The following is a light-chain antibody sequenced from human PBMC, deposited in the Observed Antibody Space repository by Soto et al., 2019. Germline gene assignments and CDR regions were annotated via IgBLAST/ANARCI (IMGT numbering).Light chain of an antibody. V-gene: IGKV1-6*01. CDR2: AAS. Sequence: AIQITQSPSSLSASVGDTVTITCRASQGIRNDLGWYQQKPGKAPKLLIYAASNLQSGVPLRFSGSGSGTDFTLTISSLQPEDFATYYCLQDYGYPRTFGQGTHVEVK. CDR3: LQDYGYPRT. CDR1: QGIRND. J-gene: IGKJ1*01.